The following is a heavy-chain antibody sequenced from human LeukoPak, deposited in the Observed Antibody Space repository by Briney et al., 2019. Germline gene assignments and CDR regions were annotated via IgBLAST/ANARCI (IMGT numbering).Heavy chain of an antibody. D-gene: IGHD1-26*01. CDR1: GFTFNTYG. CDR2: IWSDGSRQ. J-gene: IGHJ4*02. CDR3: ATDRGGYPFDY. V-gene: IGHV3-33*01. Sequence: GGSLRLSCAASGFTFNTYGMHWVRQAPGKGLEWVAVIWSDGSRQTYADSVRGRFTISRDNSKSTLYLQMNSLRTEDTAVYYCATDRGGYPFDYWGQGTLVTVSS.